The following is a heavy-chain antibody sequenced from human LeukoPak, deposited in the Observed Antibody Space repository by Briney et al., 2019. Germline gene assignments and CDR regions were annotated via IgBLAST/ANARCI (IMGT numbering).Heavy chain of an antibody. CDR1: GYSFTDYH. D-gene: IGHD2-2*01. V-gene: IGHV1-2*02. CDR3: ARRDCSSTNCLYYFDD. CDR2: INPNSGVT. J-gene: IGHJ4*02. Sequence: ASVKVSCKTSGYSFTDYHMHWVRQAPGQGLEWMGWINPNSGVTNSAQKFQGRVTMTRDTSISTAHMELSRLRSDDTAVYYCARRDCSSTNCLYYFDDWGQGTLVTVSS.